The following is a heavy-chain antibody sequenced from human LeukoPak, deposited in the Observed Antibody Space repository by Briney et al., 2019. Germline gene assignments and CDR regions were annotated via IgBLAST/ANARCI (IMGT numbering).Heavy chain of an antibody. D-gene: IGHD4-17*01. V-gene: IGHV3-49*03. J-gene: IGHJ4*02. Sequence: TGGSLRLSCTSSGFTFGDYAMSWFRQAPGKGLEWVAFIRGKAYGGTTEYAASVKGRFTISREDSKSIAYLQMNSLKTEDTAVYYCTGTVDYGDYAVGAMDYWGQGTLVTVSS. CDR2: IRGKAYGGTT. CDR3: TGTVDYGDYAVGAMDY. CDR1: GFTFGDYA.